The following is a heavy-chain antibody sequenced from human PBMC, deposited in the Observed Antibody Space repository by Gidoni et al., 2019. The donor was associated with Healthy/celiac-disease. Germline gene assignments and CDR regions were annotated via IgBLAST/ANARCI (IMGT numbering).Heavy chain of an antibody. J-gene: IGHJ4*02. CDR3: AKDLRL. V-gene: IGHV3-30*18. Sequence: QVQLVESGGGVVQPRRSLRLSCAASGFTFSSYGMHWVRQAPGKGMEWVAVISYDGSNKYYADSVKGRFTISRDNSKNTLYLQMNSLRAEDTAVYYCAKDLRLWGQGTLVTVSS. CDR2: ISYDGSNK. CDR1: GFTFSSYG.